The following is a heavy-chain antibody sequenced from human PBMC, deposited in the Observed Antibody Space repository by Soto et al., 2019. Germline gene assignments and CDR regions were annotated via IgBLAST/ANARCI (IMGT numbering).Heavy chain of an antibody. J-gene: IGHJ3*02. CDR1: GFTFSTYW. CDR3: ARDDDRAGEAIDM. D-gene: IGHD3-16*01. Sequence: EVQLVESGGGLVQPGGSLRLSCAASGFTFSTYWMDWVRQAPGEGLVWVSRINSAGSSTVYADSVKVRFTISRDNAENTLYMKMNNLRAEDTAVYYCARDDDRAGEAIDMWGQGTMVTVSS. V-gene: IGHV3-74*01. CDR2: INSAGSST.